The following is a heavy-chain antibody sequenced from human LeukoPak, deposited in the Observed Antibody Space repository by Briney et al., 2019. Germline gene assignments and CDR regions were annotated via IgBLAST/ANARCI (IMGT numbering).Heavy chain of an antibody. D-gene: IGHD6-19*01. J-gene: IGHJ4*02. CDR2: ISYDGSNK. V-gene: IGHV3-30*03. Sequence: GGSLRLSCAASGFTFSSYGMHWVRQAPGKGLEWVAVISYDGSNKYYADSVKGRFTISRDNAKNSLYLQMNGLRAEDTAVYYCARDLGYSSGPNYWGQGTRVTVSS. CDR1: GFTFSSYG. CDR3: ARDLGYSSGPNY.